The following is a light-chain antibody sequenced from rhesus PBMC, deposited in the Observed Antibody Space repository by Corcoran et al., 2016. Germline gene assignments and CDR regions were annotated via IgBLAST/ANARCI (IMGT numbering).Light chain of an antibody. Sequence: DIQMTQSPSSLSASVGDRVTITCRASQGISNWLAWYQQKPGKAPNLLIYRPSNLETGVPSRFSASGSWTDFTLTISSLQPEDIATYYCQQHDNSPPLTFGGGTKVEIK. J-gene: IGKJ4*01. CDR2: RPS. CDR3: QQHDNSPPLT. V-gene: IGKV1-69*01. CDR1: QGISNW.